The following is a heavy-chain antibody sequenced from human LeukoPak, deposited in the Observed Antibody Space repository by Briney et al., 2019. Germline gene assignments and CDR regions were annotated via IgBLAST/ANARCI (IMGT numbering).Heavy chain of an antibody. J-gene: IGHJ6*03. CDR2: ISAYNGNT. D-gene: IGHD3-3*01. CDR1: GYTFTSYG. Sequence: GASVKVSCKASGYTFTSYGISWVRQAPGQGLEWMGWISAYNGNTNYAQKLQGRVTMTTDTSTSTAYMEPRSLRSDDTAVYYCARSITIFGVVTPDYYYYMDVWGKGTTVTVSS. V-gene: IGHV1-18*01. CDR3: ARSITIFGVVTPDYYYYMDV.